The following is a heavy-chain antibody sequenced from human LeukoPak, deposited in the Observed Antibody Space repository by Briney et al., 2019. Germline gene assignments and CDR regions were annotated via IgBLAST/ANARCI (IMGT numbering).Heavy chain of an antibody. V-gene: IGHV3-23*01. CDR3: AKWGDYDILTGYYVSDF. CDR1: GFIFSDYA. D-gene: IGHD3-9*01. Sequence: PGGSLRLSCAASGFIFSDYAMSWVRQAPGKGLEWVSAISGSGGTTYYADSVKGRFTISRDNSKNTLYVEMNTLRAEDTAVYYCAKWGDYDILTGYYVSDFWGQRTLVSVSS. J-gene: IGHJ4*02. CDR2: ISGSGGTT.